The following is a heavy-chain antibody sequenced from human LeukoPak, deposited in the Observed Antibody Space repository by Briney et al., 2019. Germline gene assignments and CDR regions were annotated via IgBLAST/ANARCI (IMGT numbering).Heavy chain of an antibody. CDR2: ISSSSSYI. CDR1: GFTFSSYS. CDR3: ARDKFLPHYDFWSGYFPDY. V-gene: IGHV3-21*01. Sequence: GSLRLSCAASGFTFSSYSMNWVRQAPGKGLEWVSSISSSSSYIYYADSVKGRFTISRDNAKSSLYLQMNSLRAEDTAVYYCARDKFLPHYDFWSGYFPDYWGQGTLVTVSS. D-gene: IGHD3-3*01. J-gene: IGHJ4*02.